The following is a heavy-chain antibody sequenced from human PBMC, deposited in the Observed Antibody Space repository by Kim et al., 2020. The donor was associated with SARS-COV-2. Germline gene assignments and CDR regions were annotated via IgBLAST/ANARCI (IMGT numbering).Heavy chain of an antibody. CDR3: AKLFSGSYFGYDD. Sequence: GGSLRLSCAASGFTFNTYGMHWVRQAPGKGLEWVAVISYDGSNKYYADSVKGRFTISRDNSKNTLYLQMNSLRIEGKAVYYCAKLFSGSYFGYDDWGQGTLVTVSS. CDR2: ISYDGSNK. V-gene: IGHV3-30*18. D-gene: IGHD1-26*01. J-gene: IGHJ4*02. CDR1: GFTFNTYG.